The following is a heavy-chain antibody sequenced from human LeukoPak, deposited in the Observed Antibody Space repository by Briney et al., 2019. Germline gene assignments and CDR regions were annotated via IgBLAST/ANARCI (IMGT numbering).Heavy chain of an antibody. CDR1: GFTFSSYA. V-gene: IGHV3-23*01. Sequence: PGGSLRLSCAASGFTFSSYAMSWVRQAPGRGLEWVSVISDSGGSTKYAESVKGRFTISRDNSKTTLYLQMNSLRAEDTALYFCAKDRVCSSTNCYGIFDLWGQGALVTVSS. CDR3: AKDRVCSSTNCYGIFDL. D-gene: IGHD2-2*01. J-gene: IGHJ4*02. CDR2: ISDSGGST.